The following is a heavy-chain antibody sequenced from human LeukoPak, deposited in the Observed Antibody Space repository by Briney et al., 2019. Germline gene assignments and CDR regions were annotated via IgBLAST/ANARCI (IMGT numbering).Heavy chain of an antibody. CDR1: GFTFSSYA. V-gene: IGHV3-64*01. CDR2: ISGNGVST. Sequence: PGGSLRLSWAASGFTFSSYAMYWVRRTPGKGLEYVSVISGNGVSTHYATSVKGRFTISRDNSKNTLYLQMGSLRAEDMAVYYCARDASDIVVVPAAVGPFDLWGQGTLVTVSS. CDR3: ARDASDIVVVPAAVGPFDL. D-gene: IGHD2-2*01. J-gene: IGHJ4*02.